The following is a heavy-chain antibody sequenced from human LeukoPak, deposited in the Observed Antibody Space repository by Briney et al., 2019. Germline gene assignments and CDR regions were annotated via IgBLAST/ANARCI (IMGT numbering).Heavy chain of an antibody. CDR1: GGPISSSSYY. CDR2: IFHSGST. CDR3: ARDSYGSHTDAFDI. V-gene: IGHV4-39*07. J-gene: IGHJ3*02. D-gene: IGHD3-10*01. Sequence: PSETLSLTCSVSGGPISSSSYYWGWIRQPPGKGLEWIGTIFHSGSTFYNPSLKSRVTISVDTSKNQFSLKLSSVTAADTAVYYCARDSYGSHTDAFDIWGQGTKVTVSS.